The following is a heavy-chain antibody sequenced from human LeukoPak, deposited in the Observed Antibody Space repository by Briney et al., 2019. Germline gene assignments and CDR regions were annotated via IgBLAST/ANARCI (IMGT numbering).Heavy chain of an antibody. J-gene: IGHJ4*02. CDR3: ARGRSDYYLDS. Sequence: GASVKVSCKASGYTFTDYYMHWVRQAPGQGLEWMGWIYPNSGGTNYAQNFQGRVTMTRDTSISTAYMGLSRLRSDDTAVYFRARGRSDYYLDSWGQGTLVTVSS. V-gene: IGHV1-2*02. CDR2: IYPNSGGT. D-gene: IGHD3-10*01. CDR1: GYTFTDYY.